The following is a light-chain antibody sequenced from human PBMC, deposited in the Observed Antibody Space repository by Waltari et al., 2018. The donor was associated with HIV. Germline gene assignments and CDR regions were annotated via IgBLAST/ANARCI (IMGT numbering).Light chain of an antibody. CDR1: QSISSW. CDR2: KAT. J-gene: IGKJ2*01. V-gene: IGKV1-5*03. Sequence: DLQMTQSPSPLSASVGDRVTLTCRASQSISSWLAWYQQKPGKAPKLLIYKATSLESGVPSRFSGSGSGTEFTLTISSLQPDDFATYYCQQYNSYSTFGQGTKLEIK. CDR3: QQYNSYST.